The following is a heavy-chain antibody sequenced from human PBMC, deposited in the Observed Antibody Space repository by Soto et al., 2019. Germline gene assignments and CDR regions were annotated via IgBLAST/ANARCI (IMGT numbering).Heavy chain of an antibody. CDR2: INAGNGNT. CDR1: GYTFTSYA. CDR3: ARGWETVGTTTPFAY. J-gene: IGHJ4*02. V-gene: IGHV1-3*01. D-gene: IGHD1-26*01. Sequence: ASVKVSCKASGYTFTSYAMHWVRQAPGQRLEWMGWINAGNGNTKYSQKFQGRVTITRDTSASTAYMELRSLRSDDTAVYYCARGWETVGTTTPFAYWGQGTLVTVSS.